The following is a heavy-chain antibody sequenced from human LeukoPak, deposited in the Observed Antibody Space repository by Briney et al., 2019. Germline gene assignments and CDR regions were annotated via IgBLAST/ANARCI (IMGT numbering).Heavy chain of an antibody. Sequence: ASVKVSCKASGYTFTGYYMHWVRQAPGQGLELMGWINPNSGGTNYAQKFQGRVTMTRDTSISTAYMELSRLRSDDTAVYYCARDPVVGYGMDVWGQGTTVTVSS. CDR3: ARDPVVGYGMDV. D-gene: IGHD2-21*01. CDR1: GYTFTGYY. V-gene: IGHV1-2*02. J-gene: IGHJ6*02. CDR2: INPNSGGT.